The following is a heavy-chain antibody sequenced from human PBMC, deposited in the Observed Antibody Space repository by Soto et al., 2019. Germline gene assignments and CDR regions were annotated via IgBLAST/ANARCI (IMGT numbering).Heavy chain of an antibody. CDR2: VYWDDDK. Sequence: QVTLKESGPTLVKPTQTLTLTCTVSGLSLRTTGVGVGWVRQPPGKALVWLALVYWDDDKRYSPSLRSRLTISKDISEKQVVLTMTNMDTVDTATYYCVQSRCGGNCLEIYSSHAYNGLDVWGQGTTVTVSS. V-gene: IGHV2-5*02. CDR3: VQSRCGGNCLEIYSSHAYNGLDV. J-gene: IGHJ6*02. D-gene: IGHD2-21*02. CDR1: GLSLRTTGVG.